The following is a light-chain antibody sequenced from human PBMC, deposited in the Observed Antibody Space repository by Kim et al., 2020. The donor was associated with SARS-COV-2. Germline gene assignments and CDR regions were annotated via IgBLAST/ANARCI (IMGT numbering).Light chain of an antibody. CDR1: SGDLGSNNH. V-gene: IGLV2-8*01. CDR2: DVN. CDR3: TSYTAGTTFYV. Sequence: SVTISCTGTSGDLGSNNHVSWYQQHPDKAPKLLIYDVNKRPSGIPDRFSGSKSGNTASLTVSGLQADDDADYYCTSYTAGTTFYVFGTGTKVTVL. J-gene: IGLJ1*01.